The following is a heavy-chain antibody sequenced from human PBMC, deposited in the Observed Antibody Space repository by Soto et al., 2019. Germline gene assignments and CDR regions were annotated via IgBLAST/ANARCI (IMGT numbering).Heavy chain of an antibody. D-gene: IGHD6-13*01. CDR2: IWYDGREK. CDR3: ARDGQQQATYASDV. Sequence: QVQLVESGGGVVQPGRSLRLSCAASGFTFNHNAMHWVRQAAGKGLEWVAQIWYDGREKYYTDSVKGRFTISRDNFKNAVFLQMDPLRVEDTAVYYCARDGQQQATYASDVWGQGTTVIVSS. J-gene: IGHJ6*01. CDR1: GFTFNHNA. V-gene: IGHV3-33*01.